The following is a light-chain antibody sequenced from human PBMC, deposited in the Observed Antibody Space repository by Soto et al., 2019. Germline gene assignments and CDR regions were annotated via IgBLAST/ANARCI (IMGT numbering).Light chain of an antibody. CDR1: QSVSSK. CDR3: QQRSNWPIT. Sequence: EIVMTQSPGTLSVSPGERVTLSCRASQSVSSKLVWYQRKPGQAPRLLIYDASNRATGIPARFSGSGSGTDFTLTISSLEPEDFAVYYCQQRSNWPITCGQGTRREIK. CDR2: DAS. J-gene: IGKJ5*01. V-gene: IGKV3-11*01.